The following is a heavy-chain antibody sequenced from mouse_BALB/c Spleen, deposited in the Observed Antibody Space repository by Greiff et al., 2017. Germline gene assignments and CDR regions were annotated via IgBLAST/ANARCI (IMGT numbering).Heavy chain of an antibody. Sequence: EVQLQQSGAELVKPGASVKLSCTASGFNIKDTYMHWVKQRPEQGLEWIGRIDPANGNTKYDPKFQGKATITADTSSNTAYLQLSSLTSEDTAVYYCARQLGLREAMDYWRQGTSVTVSS. CDR2: IDPANGNT. CDR3: ARQLGLREAMDY. D-gene: IGHD3-1*01. J-gene: IGHJ4*01. CDR1: GFNIKDTY. V-gene: IGHV14-3*02.